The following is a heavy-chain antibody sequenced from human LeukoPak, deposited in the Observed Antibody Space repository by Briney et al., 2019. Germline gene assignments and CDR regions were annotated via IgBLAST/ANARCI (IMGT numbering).Heavy chain of an antibody. J-gene: IGHJ4*02. V-gene: IGHV4-59*05. D-gene: IGHD7-27*01. CDR3: VRRQWGSSNVDY. CDR1: GGSISSYY. Sequence: PSETLSLTCTVSGGSISSYYWSWIRQPPGKGLEWIGSIYYSGSTYYNPSLKSRVTISIDTSNNQFSLKVSSVTAADTAVYYCVRRQWGSSNVDYWGQGTLDTVSS. CDR2: IYYSGST.